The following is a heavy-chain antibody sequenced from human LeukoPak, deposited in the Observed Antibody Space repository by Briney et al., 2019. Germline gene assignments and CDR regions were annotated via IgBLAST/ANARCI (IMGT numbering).Heavy chain of an antibody. CDR3: ARLAVTGAGELTHYYDYMDV. Sequence: SETLSLTCIVSGGSISSFYWSWIRQPAGKGLEWIGRIDTSGSTNYSPSLKSRVTMSVDPSKNQFSLKLSSVTAADTAVYYCARLAVTGAGELTHYYDYMDVWGKGSTVT. CDR2: IDTSGST. D-gene: IGHD2-21*02. CDR1: GGSISSFY. J-gene: IGHJ6*03. V-gene: IGHV4-4*07.